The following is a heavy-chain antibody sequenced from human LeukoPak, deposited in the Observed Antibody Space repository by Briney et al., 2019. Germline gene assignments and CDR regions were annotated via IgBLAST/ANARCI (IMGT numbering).Heavy chain of an antibody. CDR2: ISGSGGST. Sequence: GGSLRLSCAASGFTFSSYAMSWVRQAPGKGLEWVSAISGSGGSTYYADSVKGRFTISRDNSKNTLYLQMNSLRAEDTAAYYCAKDNIGDCSGGSCQSLLQGSYYYYGMDVWGQGTTVTVSS. J-gene: IGHJ6*02. CDR3: AKDNIGDCSGGSCQSLLQGSYYYYGMDV. D-gene: IGHD2-15*01. CDR1: GFTFSSYA. V-gene: IGHV3-23*01.